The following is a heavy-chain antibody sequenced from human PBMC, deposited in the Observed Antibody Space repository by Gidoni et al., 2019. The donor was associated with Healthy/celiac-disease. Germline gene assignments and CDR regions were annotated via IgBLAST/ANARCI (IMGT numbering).Heavy chain of an antibody. CDR3: ARSRRNSYYDSTGDGYYYGMDV. V-gene: IGHV3-53*01. CDR2: IYSGGST. J-gene: IGHJ6*02. Sequence: EVQLVESGGGLIQPGGSLRLSCAASGFTVSSNYMSWVRQAPGKGLEWVSVIYSGGSTNYADSVKGRFIISRDNSKNTLYLQMNTLRAEDTAVYYCARSRRNSYYDSTGDGYYYGMDVWGQGTTVTVSS. D-gene: IGHD3-22*01. CDR1: GFTVSSNY.